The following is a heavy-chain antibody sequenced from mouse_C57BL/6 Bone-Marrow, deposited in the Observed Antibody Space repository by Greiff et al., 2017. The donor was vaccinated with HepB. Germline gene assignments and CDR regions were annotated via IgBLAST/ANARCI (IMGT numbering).Heavy chain of an antibody. D-gene: IGHD2-10*01. J-gene: IGHJ2*01. V-gene: IGHV2-2*01. CDR2: IWSGGST. Sequence: QVQLQQSGPGLVQPSQSLSITCTVSGFSLTSYGVHWVRQSPGKGLEWLGVIWSGGSTDYNAAFISRLSISKDNSKSQVFFKMNSLQADDTAIYYSATAYYGNYVGYWGQGTTLTVSS. CDR1: GFSLTSYG. CDR3: ATAYYGNYVGY.